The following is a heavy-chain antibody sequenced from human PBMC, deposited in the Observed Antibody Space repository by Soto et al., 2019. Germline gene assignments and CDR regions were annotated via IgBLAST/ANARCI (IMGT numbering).Heavy chain of an antibody. CDR2: IHPNSGNT. V-gene: IGHV1-2*02. J-gene: IGHJ5*02. D-gene: IGHD1-1*01. CDR1: GYTFTDHS. Sequence: GSVNVSYKTSGYTFTDHSMNWVRQAPGQRPEYMGWIHPNSGNTKYTQRFQGRVTMTRDTSISTAYMELRRLTSDDTAVYYCARDLSIQLFGAFERWGKGHLVNVSS. CDR3: ARDLSIQLFGAFER.